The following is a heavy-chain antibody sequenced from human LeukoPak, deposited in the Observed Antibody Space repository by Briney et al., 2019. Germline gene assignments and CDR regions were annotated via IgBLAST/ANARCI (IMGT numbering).Heavy chain of an antibody. D-gene: IGHD3-22*01. CDR3: ARGKDYYDSSGYYAPFDY. Sequence: GGSLRLSCAASGFSFSSHGMHWVRQAPGKGLEWLAVIGSDGSRDSYADSVRGRLTISRDNSKNMLFLEVHSLRAEDTAVYYCARGKDYYDSSGYYAPFDYWGQGTLVTVSS. CDR1: GFSFSSHG. J-gene: IGHJ4*02. CDR2: IGSDGSRD. V-gene: IGHV3-33*01.